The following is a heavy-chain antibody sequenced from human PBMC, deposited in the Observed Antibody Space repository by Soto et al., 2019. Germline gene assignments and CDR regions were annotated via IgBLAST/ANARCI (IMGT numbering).Heavy chain of an antibody. CDR1: GYTFTGYY. CDR2: INPNSGGT. J-gene: IGHJ5*02. V-gene: IGHV1-2*04. D-gene: IGHD6-19*01. CDR3: ARGGSSGWSTPLWGFDP. Sequence: QVPLVQSGAEVKKPGASVKVSCKASGYTFTGYYMHWVRQAPGQGLEWMGWINPNSGGTNYAQKFQGWVTMTRDTSISTAYMELSRLRSDDTAVYYCARGGSSGWSTPLWGFDPWGQGTLVTVSS.